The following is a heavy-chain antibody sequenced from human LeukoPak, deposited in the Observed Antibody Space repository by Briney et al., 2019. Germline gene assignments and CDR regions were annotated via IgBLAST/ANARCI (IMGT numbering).Heavy chain of an antibody. CDR1: GGTFSSYA. J-gene: IGHJ5*02. CDR3: ARDSILVYYYDSSGYYPNWFDP. CDR2: IIPIFGTA. Sequence: SVKVSCKASGGTFSSYAISWVRQAPGQGLEWMGGIIPIFGTANYAQKFQGRVTITADKSTSTAYMELSSLRSEDTAVYYCARDSILVYYYDSSGYYPNWFDPWGQGTLVTVSS. V-gene: IGHV1-69*06. D-gene: IGHD3-22*01.